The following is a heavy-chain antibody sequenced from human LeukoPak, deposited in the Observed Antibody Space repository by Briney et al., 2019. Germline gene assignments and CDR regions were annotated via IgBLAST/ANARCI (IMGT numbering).Heavy chain of an antibody. CDR3: ASCDYGGNWDY. CDR2: IYTSGST. V-gene: IGHV4-61*02. CDR1: GGSISSSSYY. Sequence: SETLSLTCAVSGGSISSSSYYWSWIRQPAGKGLEWIGRIYTSGSTNYNPSLKSRVTMSVDTSKNQFSLKLSSVTAADTAVYYCASCDYGGNWDYWGQGTLVTVSS. D-gene: IGHD4-23*01. J-gene: IGHJ4*02.